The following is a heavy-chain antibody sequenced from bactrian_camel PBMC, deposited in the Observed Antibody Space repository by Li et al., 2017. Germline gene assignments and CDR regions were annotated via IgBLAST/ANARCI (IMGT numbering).Heavy chain of an antibody. D-gene: IGHD4*01. Sequence: QLVESGGGLVQLGGSLRLSCAASGFTFTNYWMHWVRQAPGKGLEWVSSINSGGITTYYADSVKGRFTISEDNAKNTLYLQMDSLKPEDTAVYYCARSYYGDYGVPINWGQGTQVTVS. CDR2: INSGGITT. CDR1: GFTFTNYW. J-gene: IGHJ4*01. V-gene: IGHV3S25*01. CDR3: ARSYYGDYGVPIN.